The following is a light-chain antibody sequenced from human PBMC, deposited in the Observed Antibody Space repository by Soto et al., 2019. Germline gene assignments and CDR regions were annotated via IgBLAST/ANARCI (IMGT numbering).Light chain of an antibody. CDR2: GVS. CDR1: QSVSSNY. V-gene: IGKV3-20*01. J-gene: IGKJ5*01. CDR3: QQYGSPT. Sequence: PGERATLSCRASQSVSSNYFAWXQXXXXXAXXLLIYGVSSRATGIPDRFSGSGSGTDFTLTISRLEPEDFAVYYCQQYGSPTFGQGKRLEIK.